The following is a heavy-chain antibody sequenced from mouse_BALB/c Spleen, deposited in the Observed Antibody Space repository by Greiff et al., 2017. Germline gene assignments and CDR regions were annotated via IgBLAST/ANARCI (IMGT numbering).Heavy chain of an antibody. Sequence: VQRVESGAELVRPGSSVKISCKASGYAFSSYWMNWVKQRPGQGLEWIGQIYPGDGDTNYNGKFKGKATLTADKSSSTAYMQLSSLTSEDSAVYFCARSDPWFAYWGQGTLVTVSA. CDR3: ARSDPWFAY. CDR2: IYPGDGDT. CDR1: GYAFSSYW. J-gene: IGHJ3*01. V-gene: IGHV1-80*01.